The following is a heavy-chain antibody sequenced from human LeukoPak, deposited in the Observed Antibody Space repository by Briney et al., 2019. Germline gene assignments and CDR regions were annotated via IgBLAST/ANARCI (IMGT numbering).Heavy chain of an antibody. J-gene: IGHJ4*02. Sequence: SVKVSCKASGGTFSSYAISWVRQAPGQGLEWMGGIIPIFGTANYAQKFQGRVTITADKSTSTAYMELSSLRSEDTAVYYCAGLRIAAAGTGDYWGQGTLVTVSS. CDR1: GGTFSSYA. CDR2: IIPIFGTA. V-gene: IGHV1-69*06. CDR3: AGLRIAAAGTGDY. D-gene: IGHD6-13*01.